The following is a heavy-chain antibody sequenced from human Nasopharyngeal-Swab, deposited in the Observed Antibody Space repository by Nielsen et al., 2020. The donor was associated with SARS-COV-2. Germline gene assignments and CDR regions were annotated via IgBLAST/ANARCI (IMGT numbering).Heavy chain of an antibody. V-gene: IGHV3-30*18. CDR3: AKDGTYYDFWSGYYTGIDYYYGMDV. CDR2: KSYDGSNK. CDR1: GFTFSSYG. J-gene: IGHJ6*02. Sequence: GESLKISCAASGFTFSSYGMHWVRQAPGKGLEWVAVKSYDGSNKYYAHSVKGRFTISRDNSKNTLYLQMNSLRAEDTAVYYCAKDGTYYDFWSGYYTGIDYYYGMDVWGQGTTVTVSS. D-gene: IGHD3-3*01.